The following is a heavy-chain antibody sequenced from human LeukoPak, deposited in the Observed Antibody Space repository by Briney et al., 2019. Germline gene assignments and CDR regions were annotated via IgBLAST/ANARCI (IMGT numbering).Heavy chain of an antibody. Sequence: ASGKVTCKASGYTFTSYYMHWVRQAPGQGLEWMGIINPSGGSTSYAQKFQGRVTMTRDTSTSTVYMELSSLRSEDTAVYYCASGGLVVPAARPHYFDYWGQGTLVTVSS. J-gene: IGHJ4*02. D-gene: IGHD2-2*01. V-gene: IGHV1-46*03. CDR3: ASGGLVVPAARPHYFDY. CDR2: INPSGGST. CDR1: GYTFTSYY.